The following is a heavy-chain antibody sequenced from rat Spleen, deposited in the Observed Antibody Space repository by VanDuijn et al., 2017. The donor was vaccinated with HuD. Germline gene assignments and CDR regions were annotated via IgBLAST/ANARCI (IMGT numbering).Heavy chain of an antibody. Sequence: EVQLVESGGGLVQPGRSLKLSCEASGFTFSRYWMYWVRQAPGKGLEWVASITNTDDTTYYPDSVKGRFTISRDNAKSTLYLQMNSLRSEDTATYYCTNNWEAYYWGQGVMVTVSS. CDR3: TNNWEAYY. CDR2: ITNTDDTT. J-gene: IGHJ2*01. D-gene: IGHD5-1*01. V-gene: IGHV5-31*01. CDR1: GFTFSRYW.